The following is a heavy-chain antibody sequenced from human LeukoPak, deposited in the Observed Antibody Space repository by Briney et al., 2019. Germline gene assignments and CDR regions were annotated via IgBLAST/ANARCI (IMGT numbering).Heavy chain of an antibody. CDR3: AREPMVRGVITHAFDN. CDR2: ITAHNGNT. J-gene: IGHJ4*02. V-gene: IGHV1-18*01. D-gene: IGHD3-10*01. Sequence: ASVNVSCQASGYTFTNYGISWLRQAPGQGLEWMGWITAHNGNTHYAQKLQGRVIMATDTLTSTAYMELRTLTSKDTAVYFCAREPMVRGVITHAFDNWGQGTLVTVSS. CDR1: GYTFTNYG.